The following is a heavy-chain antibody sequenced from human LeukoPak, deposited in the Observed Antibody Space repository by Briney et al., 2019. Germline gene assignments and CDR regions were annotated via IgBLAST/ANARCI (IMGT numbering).Heavy chain of an antibody. CDR2: IKQDGSEK. CDR3: ARASGLDMREYYFEY. D-gene: IGHD3-10*01. J-gene: IGHJ4*02. V-gene: IGHV3-7*03. Sequence: GGSLRLSCAASGFTFSNSWMNWVRQAPGKGLEWVANIKQDGSEKHYADSVKGRFTISRDNAKNSLYLQMNSLRAEDTAVYYCARASGLDMREYYFEYWGQGTLVTVSS. CDR1: GFTFSNSW.